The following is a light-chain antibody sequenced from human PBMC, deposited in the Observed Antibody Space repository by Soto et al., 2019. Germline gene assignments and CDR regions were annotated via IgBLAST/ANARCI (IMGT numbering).Light chain of an antibody. Sequence: DIVLTQSPGTLSLSPGERATLSCRASQSVSMNHLAWYQQKPGQAPRILIYGGSSRATGIPVRLSGSGSETDFTLTITRLEPEDFAVYYCQQYSSSRTFGQGTKVDIK. CDR1: QSVSMNH. J-gene: IGKJ1*01. CDR2: GGS. V-gene: IGKV3-20*01. CDR3: QQYSSSRT.